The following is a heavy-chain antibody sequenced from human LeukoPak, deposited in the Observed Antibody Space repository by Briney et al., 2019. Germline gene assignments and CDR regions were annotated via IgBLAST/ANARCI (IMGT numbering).Heavy chain of an antibody. CDR2: FDPEDGET. Sequence: GASVKVSCKVSGYTLTELSMHWVRQAPGKGLEWMGGFDPEDGETIYAQKFQGRVTMTEDTSTDTAYMELSSLRSEDTAVYYCATNTQSNDLEYFQHWGQGTLVTVSS. V-gene: IGHV1-24*01. D-gene: IGHD1-1*01. J-gene: IGHJ1*01. CDR3: ATNTQSNDLEYFQH. CDR1: GYTLTELS.